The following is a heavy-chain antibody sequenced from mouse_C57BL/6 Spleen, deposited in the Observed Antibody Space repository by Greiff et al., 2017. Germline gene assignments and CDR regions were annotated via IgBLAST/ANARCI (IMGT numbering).Heavy chain of an antibody. J-gene: IGHJ2*01. Sequence: EVQLQQSGPELVKPGASVQISCKASGYTFTDYYLNWVKQSHGKSLEWIGDINPNNGGTSYNQRFKGKATLTVDKSSSTAYMGLRSLTSEDSAVDYWARRGLGPGDYWGQGTTLTGSA. D-gene: IGHD4-1*01. CDR1: GYTFTDYY. CDR3: ARRGLGPGDY. CDR2: INPNNGGT. V-gene: IGHV1-26*01.